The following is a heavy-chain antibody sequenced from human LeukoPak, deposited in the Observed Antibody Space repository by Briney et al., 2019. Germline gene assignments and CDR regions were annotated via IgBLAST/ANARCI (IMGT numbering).Heavy chain of an antibody. CDR3: AKEEGYYYDSGGYYVEYFQH. CDR1: GFTFRDYA. Sequence: GGSLRLSCAPSGFTFRDYAMSWVRQAPGKGLFWVSGISGSGNTTYYADSVKGRFTFSRDNSKNTLYLQMNSLRAEDTAVYYCAKEEGYYYDSGGYYVEYFQHWGQGTLVTVSS. J-gene: IGHJ1*01. CDR2: ISGSGNTT. V-gene: IGHV3-23*01. D-gene: IGHD3-22*01.